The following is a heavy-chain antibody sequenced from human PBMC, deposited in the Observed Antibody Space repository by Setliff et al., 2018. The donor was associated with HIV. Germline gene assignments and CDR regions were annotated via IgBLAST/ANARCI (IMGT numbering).Heavy chain of an antibody. V-gene: IGHV4-4*02. CDR3: ARLSGGMVPNS. D-gene: IGHD3-10*01. CDR2: VHYSGSA. CDR1: GGSISSDNW. Sequence: PSETLSLTCAVSGGSISSDNWWTWVRQPPGKGLEWIGSVHYSGSAYHNPSLNSRATTSIDTPKNQFSLKLNSVTAADTAVYYCARLSGGMVPNSWGQGTLVTVSS. J-gene: IGHJ4*02.